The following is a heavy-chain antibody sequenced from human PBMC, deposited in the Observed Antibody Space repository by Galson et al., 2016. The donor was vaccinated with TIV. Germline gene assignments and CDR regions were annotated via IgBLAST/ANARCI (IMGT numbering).Heavy chain of an antibody. D-gene: IGHD6-25*01. V-gene: IGHV1-69*04. J-gene: IGHJ6*03. CDR2: FTPILGMS. CDR1: GGTFSSYV. CDR3: SVGSGMAAYYMDV. Sequence: SVKVSCKASGGTFSSYVISWVRQAPGQGLEWMGRFTPILGMSNYAQKCQGRVTITADEATSTPYMELSSLSSEDTAVYYCSVGSGMAAYYMDVWGKGTKVTVSS.